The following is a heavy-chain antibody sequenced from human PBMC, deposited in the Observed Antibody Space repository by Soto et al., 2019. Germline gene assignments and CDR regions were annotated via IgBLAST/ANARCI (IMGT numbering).Heavy chain of an antibody. CDR3: ARAAYGSGSYYASYFYYALDV. J-gene: IGHJ6*02. D-gene: IGHD3-10*01. V-gene: IGHV4-59*01. CDR1: GASISNYY. Sequence: PSETLSLTCTASGASISNYYWSWVRQPPGKGLEWIGYILYTGNANYNPSLKSRVTMSEDASKNQVYLKISSLTAADTAVYYCARAAYGSGSYYASYFYYALDVWGQGTTVTVSS. CDR2: ILYTGNA.